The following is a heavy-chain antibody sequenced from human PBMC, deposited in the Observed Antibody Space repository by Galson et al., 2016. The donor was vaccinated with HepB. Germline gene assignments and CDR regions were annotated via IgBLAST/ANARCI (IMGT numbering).Heavy chain of an antibody. CDR1: GYRFPTYG. J-gene: IGHJ4*02. Sequence: SVKVSCKASGYRFPTYGISWVRQAPGQGLEWLGWISANSGNTIYAQKFQDRVTMTRDTSASTVYMDLRSLRSDDTALYYCARQYRGGPSDYWGQGTLVIVSS. D-gene: IGHD5-12*01. CDR3: ARQYRGGPSDY. CDR2: ISANSGNT. V-gene: IGHV1-18*04.